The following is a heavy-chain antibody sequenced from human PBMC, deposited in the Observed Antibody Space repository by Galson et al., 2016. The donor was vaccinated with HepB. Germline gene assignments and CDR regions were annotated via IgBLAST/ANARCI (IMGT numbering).Heavy chain of an antibody. D-gene: IGHD2-2*03. CDR1: GFVFNDFT. CDR2: LSHDGSTE. J-gene: IGHJ4*01. CDR3: ARDSFGHCTIRTCDDFDN. V-gene: IGHV3-30-3*01. Sequence: SLRLSCAASGFVFNDFTMHWVRRTPGKGLEWLALLSHDGSTERYADSVRGRFTISRDSSTNTLYLHMNSLRGEDSAVYYCARDSFGHCTIRTCDDFDNWGHGTLVTVAS.